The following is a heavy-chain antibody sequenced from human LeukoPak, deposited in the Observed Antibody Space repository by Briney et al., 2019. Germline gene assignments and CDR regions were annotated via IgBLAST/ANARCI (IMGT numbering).Heavy chain of an antibody. D-gene: IGHD1-26*01. J-gene: IGHJ4*02. V-gene: IGHV4-59*02. Sequence: KPSETLSLTCTVSGGSVRSYYWSWIRQPPGEGLEWIAYIHNTGSTNYNPSLKSRVTISLDTSKNEFSLKLTSVTAADTAVYYCARDILDVGATHYFDYWGQGSLLTVSS. CDR3: ARDILDVGATHYFDY. CDR2: IHNTGST. CDR1: GGSVRSYY.